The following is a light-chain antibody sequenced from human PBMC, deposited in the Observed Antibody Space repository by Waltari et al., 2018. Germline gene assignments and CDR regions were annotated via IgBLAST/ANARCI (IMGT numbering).Light chain of an antibody. V-gene: IGKV3-20*01. CDR3: QQYGNSRGS. CDR1: QSVSSSY. Sequence: EIVLTQSPGTLSLSPGEGPTPSCRASQSVSSSYLAWYQQKPGQAPRLLIYGASNRATDIPDRFTGSGSGTDFTLTINRLEPEDFAVYYCQQYGNSRGSFGQGTKLEIK. J-gene: IGKJ2*03. CDR2: GAS.